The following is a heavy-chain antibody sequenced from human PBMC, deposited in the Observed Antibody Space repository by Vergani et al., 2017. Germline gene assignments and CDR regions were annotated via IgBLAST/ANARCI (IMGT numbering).Heavy chain of an antibody. J-gene: IGHJ5*02. CDR3: AREVSGWFNWFDP. CDR1: GFTFSSYG. V-gene: IGHV3-33*08. D-gene: IGHD6-19*01. Sequence: VQLLESGGGLVQPGGSLRLSCAASGFTFSSYGMHWVRQAPGKGLEWVAVIWYDGSNKYYADSVKGRFTISRDNSKNTLYLQMNRLRAEDTAVYYCAREVSGWFNWFDPWGQGTLVTVSS. CDR2: IWYDGSNK.